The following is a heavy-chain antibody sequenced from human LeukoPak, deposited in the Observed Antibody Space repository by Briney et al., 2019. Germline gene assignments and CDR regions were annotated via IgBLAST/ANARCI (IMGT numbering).Heavy chain of an antibody. Sequence: PGGSLRLSCAASGFTFSSYAMSWVRQAPGKGLEWVSAISGNGGSTYYADSVKGRFTISRDNSKNTLYLQMNSLRAEDTAVYYCAKEGGRSSSSGNWFDPWGQGTLVTVSS. J-gene: IGHJ5*02. CDR2: ISGNGGST. CDR1: GFTFSSYA. CDR3: AKEGGRSSSSGNWFDP. D-gene: IGHD6-6*01. V-gene: IGHV3-23*01.